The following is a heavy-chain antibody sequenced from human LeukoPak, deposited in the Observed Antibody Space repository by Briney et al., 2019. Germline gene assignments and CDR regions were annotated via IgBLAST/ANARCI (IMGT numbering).Heavy chain of an antibody. V-gene: IGHV3-30*18. J-gene: IGHJ4*02. CDR3: AKDKGPLHIRGGDYFDY. D-gene: IGHD3-10*01. CDR2: ISYDGSNK. CDR1: GFTFSSYG. Sequence: PGGSLRLSCAASGFTFSSYGMHWVRQAPGKGLEWVAVISYDGSNKYYADSVKGRFTISRDNSKNTLYLQMNSLRAEDTAVYYCAKDKGPLHIRGGDYFDYWGQGTLVTVSS.